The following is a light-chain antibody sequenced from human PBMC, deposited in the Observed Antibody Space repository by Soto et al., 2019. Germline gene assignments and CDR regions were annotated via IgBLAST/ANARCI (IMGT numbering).Light chain of an antibody. CDR3: GAWDRSLTGGV. J-gene: IGLJ3*02. CDR1: SSNIGSYS. Sequence: QSVLTQPRSVSAAPGQKVTISCSGSSSNIGSYSVSWYQQLPGSAPKLLIHENNKRPSGIPDRFSGSKSGTSATLGITGLQAGDEADYYCGAWDRSLTGGVFGGGTKLTVL. CDR2: ENN. V-gene: IGLV1-51*02.